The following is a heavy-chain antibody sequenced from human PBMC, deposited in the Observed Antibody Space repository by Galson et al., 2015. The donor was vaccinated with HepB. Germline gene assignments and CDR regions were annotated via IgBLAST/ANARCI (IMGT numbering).Heavy chain of an antibody. J-gene: IGHJ4*02. CDR3: AHSRPDYDILTGYWYYFDY. Sequence: PALVKPTQTLTLTCIFFGFSLSTSREAVGWIRQPPGKALEWPALIYWNDDKRYSPSLKSRLTITKDTSKKQVVLTMTNMDPVDTAAYYCAHSRPDYDILTGYWYYFDYWGQGTLVTVSS. D-gene: IGHD3-9*01. CDR1: GFSLSTSREA. CDR2: IYWNDDK. V-gene: IGHV2-5*01.